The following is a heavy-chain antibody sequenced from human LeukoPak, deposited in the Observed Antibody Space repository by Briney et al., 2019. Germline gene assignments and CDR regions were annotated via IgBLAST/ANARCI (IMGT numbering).Heavy chain of an antibody. CDR3: AKGGSLAAAANFDY. Sequence: PGGSLRLSCAASGFTFSSYAMHWVRLAPGKGLEWGAVISYDGSNKYYADSVKGRFTISRDNSKNTLYLQMNSLRAEDTAVYYCAKGGSLAAAANFDYWGQGTLVTVSS. CDR1: GFTFSSYA. V-gene: IGHV3-30-3*01. D-gene: IGHD6-13*01. CDR2: ISYDGSNK. J-gene: IGHJ4*02.